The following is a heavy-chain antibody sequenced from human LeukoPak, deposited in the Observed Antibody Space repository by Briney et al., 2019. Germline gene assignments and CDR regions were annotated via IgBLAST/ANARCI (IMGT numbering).Heavy chain of an antibody. CDR1: GYSISSGYY. CDR3: ARGTYEQCLDY. J-gene: IGHJ4*02. V-gene: IGHV4-38-2*02. D-gene: IGHD6-19*01. CDR2: IYHSGST. Sequence: SETLSLTCTVSGYSISSGYYWGWIRQPPGKGLEWIGSIYHSGSTNYNPSLKSRVTISVDKSKNQFSLKLSSVTAADTAVYYCARGTYEQCLDYWGQGSLVTVSS.